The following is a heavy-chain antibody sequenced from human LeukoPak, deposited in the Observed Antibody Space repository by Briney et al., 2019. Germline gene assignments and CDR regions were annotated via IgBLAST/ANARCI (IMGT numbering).Heavy chain of an antibody. J-gene: IGHJ4*02. Sequence: PGESLRLSCATSGFTFSSSTFGSYTMNWVRQAPGKGLEWVSSISSTGTYIYYTDSVKGRFTISRDIANSLLYLQMNSLRADDTAVYYCARDLGYSTGFDYWGPGTLVTVSS. D-gene: IGHD5-24*01. CDR3: ARDLGYSTGFDY. V-gene: IGHV3-21*01. CDR1: GFTFSSSTFGSYT. CDR2: ISSTGTYI.